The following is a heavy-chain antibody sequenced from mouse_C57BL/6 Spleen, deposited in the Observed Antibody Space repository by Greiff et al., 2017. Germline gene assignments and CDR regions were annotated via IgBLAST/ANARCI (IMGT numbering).Heavy chain of an antibody. CDR2: INPNNGGT. CDR1: GYTFTDYN. V-gene: IGHV1-22*01. J-gene: IGHJ3*01. Sequence: EVKLVESGPELVKPGASVKMSCKASGYTFTDYNMHWVKQSHGKSLEWIGYINPNNGGTSYNQKFKGKDTLTVNKSSSTAYMELRSLTSEDSAVYYCAREGDYDGFAYWGQGTLVTVSA. CDR3: AREGDYDGFAY. D-gene: IGHD2-4*01.